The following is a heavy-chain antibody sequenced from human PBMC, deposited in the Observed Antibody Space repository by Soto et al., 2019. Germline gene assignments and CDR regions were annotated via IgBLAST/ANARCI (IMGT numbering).Heavy chain of an antibody. CDR3: ARPSVAVTWGPFDY. V-gene: IGHV4-59*01. CDR2: IYYTGST. Sequence: PSETLSLTCTVSGGSISTYYWNWVRRPPGKGLEWIGNIYYTGSTNYNPSLKSRVTISVDTSKNQFSLKLTSVTAADTAVYYCARPSVAVTWGPFDYWGQGTLVTVS. CDR1: GGSISTYY. J-gene: IGHJ4*02. D-gene: IGHD6-19*01.